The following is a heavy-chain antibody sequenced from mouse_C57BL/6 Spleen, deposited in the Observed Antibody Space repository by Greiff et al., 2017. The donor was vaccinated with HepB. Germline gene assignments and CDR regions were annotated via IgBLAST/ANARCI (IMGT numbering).Heavy chain of an antibody. D-gene: IGHD2-3*01. V-gene: IGHV3-6*01. CDR2: ISYDGSN. CDR1: GYSITSGYY. CDR3: ASFYDGYYEGAY. Sequence: EVKLMESGPGLVKPSQSLSLTCSVTGYSITSGYYWNWIRQFPGNKLEWMGYISYDGSNNYNPSLKNRISITRDTSKNQFFLKLNSVTTEDTATYYCASFYDGYYEGAYWGQGTLVTVSA. J-gene: IGHJ3*01.